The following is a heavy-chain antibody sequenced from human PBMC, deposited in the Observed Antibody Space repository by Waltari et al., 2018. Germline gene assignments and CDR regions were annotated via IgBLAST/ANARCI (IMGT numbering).Heavy chain of an antibody. J-gene: IGHJ6*03. Sequence: QLQLQESGSGLVKPSQTLSLTCAVSGGSISSGGYSWRWIRQPPGKGLEWIGYIYHSGSTYYNPSLKSRVTISVDRSKNQFSLKLSSVTAADTAVYYCAREIRNYYYYYMDVWGKGTTVTVSS. D-gene: IGHD4-17*01. CDR3: AREIRNYYYYYMDV. V-gene: IGHV4-30-2*01. CDR1: GGSISSGGYS. CDR2: IYHSGST.